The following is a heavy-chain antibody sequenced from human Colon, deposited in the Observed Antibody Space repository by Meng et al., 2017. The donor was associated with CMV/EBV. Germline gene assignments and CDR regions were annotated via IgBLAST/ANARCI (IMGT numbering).Heavy chain of an antibody. V-gene: IGHV1-2*02. CDR1: GYTFTGYY. Sequence: ASVKVSCKASGYTFTGYYMHWVRQAPGQGLEWMGWINPNSGGTNYAQKFQGRVTMTRDTYISTAYMELSRLRSDDTAVYYCARVEIWSGYQPPGNYYYYYGMDVWGQGTTVTVSS. D-gene: IGHD3-3*01. CDR2: INPNSGGT. CDR3: ARVEIWSGYQPPGNYYYYYGMDV. J-gene: IGHJ6*02.